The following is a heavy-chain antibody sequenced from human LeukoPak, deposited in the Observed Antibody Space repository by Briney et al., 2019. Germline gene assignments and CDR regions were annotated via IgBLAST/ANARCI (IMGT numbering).Heavy chain of an antibody. J-gene: IGHJ4*02. CDR1: GFTFSNYA. CDR2: IKSKTDGGTT. V-gene: IGHV3-15*01. Sequence: PGGSLRLSCAASGFTFSNYAMDWVRQAPGKGLEWVGRIKSKTDGGTTDYAAPVKGRFTISRDDSKNTLFLQMNSLKTEDTAVYYCTSVGFGPYYFDNWGPGTLVTVSS. CDR3: TSVGFGPYYFDN. D-gene: IGHD3-10*01.